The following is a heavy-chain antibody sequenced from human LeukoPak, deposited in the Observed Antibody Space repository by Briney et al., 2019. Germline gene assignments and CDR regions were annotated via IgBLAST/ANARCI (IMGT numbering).Heavy chain of an antibody. CDR1: GFTFSSYW. D-gene: IGHD3-16*02. V-gene: IGHV3-7*01. Sequence: PGGSLRLSCAASGFTFSSYWMSWVRQAPGKGLEWVANIKQDGSEKYYVDSVKGRFTISRDNAKNSLYLQMNSLRAEDTAVYYCAREGDYVWGSYRGFDYWGQGPLVTVSS. CDR2: IKQDGSEK. J-gene: IGHJ4*02. CDR3: AREGDYVWGSYRGFDY.